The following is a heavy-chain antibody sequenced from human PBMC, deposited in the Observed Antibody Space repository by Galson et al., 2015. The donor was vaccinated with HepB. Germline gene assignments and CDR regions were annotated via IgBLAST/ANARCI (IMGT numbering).Heavy chain of an antibody. CDR2: INTNTGNS. D-gene: IGHD2-2*03. J-gene: IGHJ2*01. CDR3: AREMAIVVVPAAPWDWYFDL. Sequence: SVKVSCKASGYTFTSYAMNWVRQAPGQGLEWMGWINTNTGNSTYAQGFTGRFVFSLDTSVSTAYLQISSLKAEDTAVYYCAREMAIVVVPAAPWDWYFDLWGRGTLVTVSS. V-gene: IGHV7-4-1*02. CDR1: GYTFTSYA.